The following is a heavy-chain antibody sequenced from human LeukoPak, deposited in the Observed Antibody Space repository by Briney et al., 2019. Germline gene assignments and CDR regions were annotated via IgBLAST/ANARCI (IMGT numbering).Heavy chain of an antibody. CDR1: GFTFSSYA. CDR2: INSDGIKT. J-gene: IGHJ5*02. CDR3: ARDLGQYYDTSDNWFDP. D-gene: IGHD3-22*01. Sequence: PGGSLRLSCAASGFTFSSYAMHWVRQAPGKGLVWVSRINSDGIKTSYADSVKGRFTISRDNANKTLDLQMNSLRAEDTAVYYCARDLGQYYDTSDNWFDPWGQGTLVTVSS. V-gene: IGHV3-74*01.